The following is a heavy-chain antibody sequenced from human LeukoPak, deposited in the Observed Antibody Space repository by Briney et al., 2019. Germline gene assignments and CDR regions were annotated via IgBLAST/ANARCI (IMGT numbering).Heavy chain of an antibody. D-gene: IGHD1-26*01. J-gene: IGHJ3*02. V-gene: IGHV4-61*02. CDR2: IYTSGST. Sequence: SETLSLTCTVSGGSISSGSYYWSWIRQPAGKGLEWIGRIYTSGSTNYNPSLKSRVTMSVDTSKNQFSLQLRSVTTADTAVYYCARDGTWDDAFDIWGQGTTVTVSS. CDR3: ARDGTWDDAFDI. CDR1: GGSISSGSYY.